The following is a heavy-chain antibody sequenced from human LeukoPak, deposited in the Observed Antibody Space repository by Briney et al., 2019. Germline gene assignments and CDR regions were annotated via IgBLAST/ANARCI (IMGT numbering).Heavy chain of an antibody. CDR2: IYYNGDT. CDR1: GGSVSNSLYY. CDR3: ARVLRAASWRSYDY. D-gene: IGHD5-18*01. V-gene: IGHV4-61*01. Sequence: SETLSLTCTVSGGSVSNSLYYWSWIRQPPGKGLEWIGHIYYNGDTNYNPSLRSRVIISIDTSSNQFSLRLNSMTAADTAVYYCARVLRAASWRSYDYWGQGSLVTVSS. J-gene: IGHJ4*02.